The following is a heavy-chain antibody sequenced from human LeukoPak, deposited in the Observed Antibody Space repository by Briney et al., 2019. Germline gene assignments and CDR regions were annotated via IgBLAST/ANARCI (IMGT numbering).Heavy chain of an antibody. D-gene: IGHD5-12*01. J-gene: IGHJ4*02. CDR1: GGTFSSYA. CDR2: IIPIFGTA. V-gene: IGHV1-69*05. CDR3: ARELRLRPDYFDY. Sequence: SVKVSCKASGGTFSSYAISWVRQAPGQGLEWVGGIIPIFGTANYAQKFQGRVMITTDESTSTAYMELSSLRSEDTAVYYCARELRLRPDYFDYWGQGTLVTVSS.